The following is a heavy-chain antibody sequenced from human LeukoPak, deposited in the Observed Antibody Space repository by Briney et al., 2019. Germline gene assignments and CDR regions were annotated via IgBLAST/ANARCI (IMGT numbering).Heavy chain of an antibody. J-gene: IGHJ5*02. CDR3: ARDRWPPEAGWFDP. D-gene: IGHD1-14*01. V-gene: IGHV1-2*02. CDR2: INPNSGGT. CDR1: GYTFTGYY. Sequence: GASVKVSCKASGYTFTGYYMHWVRQAPGQGLEWMGWINPNSGGTNYAQKFQGRVTMTRDTSISTAYMELSRLRSDDTAVYYCARDRWPPEAGWFDPWGQGTLVTVSS.